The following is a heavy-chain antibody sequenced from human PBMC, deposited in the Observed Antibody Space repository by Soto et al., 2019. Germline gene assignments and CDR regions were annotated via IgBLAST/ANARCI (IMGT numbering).Heavy chain of an antibody. Sequence: QVQLKEWGPGLVKPSETLSLTCTVSGGSVSSGSHYWSWIRQPPGKGLEWVGYIYNTGSTTYNPSLKSLVTISVDMSKIQFSLNLRSVATADTAVYYCARNILHSSSSVYYYDGMVVWGRGTTVTVSS. CDR3: ARNILHSSSSVYYYDGMVV. CDR1: GGSVSSGSHY. V-gene: IGHV4-61*01. J-gene: IGHJ6*02. CDR2: IYNTGST. D-gene: IGHD6-6*01.